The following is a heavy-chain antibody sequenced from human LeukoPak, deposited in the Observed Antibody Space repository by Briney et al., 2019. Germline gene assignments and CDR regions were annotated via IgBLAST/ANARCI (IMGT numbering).Heavy chain of an antibody. Sequence: GESLKISCKGSGYTFTNYWIGWVRQMPGKGLEWMGIIHTGDSDTRYSPSFQGQVTISADKSISTAYLQWSSLKASDTAMYYCARQDDIEDLGAFDIWGQGTMVTVSS. CDR3: ARQDDIEDLGAFDI. CDR1: GYTFTNYW. D-gene: IGHD3-9*01. V-gene: IGHV5-51*01. J-gene: IGHJ3*02. CDR2: IHTGDSDT.